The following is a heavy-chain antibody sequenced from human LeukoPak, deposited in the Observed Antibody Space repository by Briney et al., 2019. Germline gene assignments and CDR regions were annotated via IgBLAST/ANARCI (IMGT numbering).Heavy chain of an antibody. CDR3: ARHYDSSGYYYFDY. J-gene: IGHJ4*02. D-gene: IGHD3-22*01. CDR1: GFTFSSYG. Sequence: PGGSLRLSCAASGFTFSSYGMHWVRQAPGKGLEWVAVISYDGSNKYCADSVKGRFTISRDNSKNTLYLQMNSLRAEDTAVYYCARHYDSSGYYYFDYWGQGTLVTVSS. V-gene: IGHV3-30*03. CDR2: ISYDGSNK.